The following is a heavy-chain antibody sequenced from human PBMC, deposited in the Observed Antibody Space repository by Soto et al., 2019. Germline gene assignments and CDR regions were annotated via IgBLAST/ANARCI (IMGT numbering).Heavy chain of an antibody. CDR2: ISGSGGST. Sequence: GGSLRLSCAASGFTFSSYAMSWVRQAPGKGLEWVSAISGSGGSTYYADSVKGRFTISRDNSKNTLYLQMNSLRAEDTAVYYCAKDREPPNYYDSSGYDYWGQGTLVTVSS. J-gene: IGHJ4*02. D-gene: IGHD3-22*01. CDR1: GFTFSSYA. V-gene: IGHV3-23*01. CDR3: AKDREPPNYYDSSGYDY.